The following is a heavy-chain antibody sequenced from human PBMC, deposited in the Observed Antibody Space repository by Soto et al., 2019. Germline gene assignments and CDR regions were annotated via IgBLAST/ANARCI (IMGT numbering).Heavy chain of an antibody. D-gene: IGHD3-16*01. V-gene: IGHV1-18*01. CDR2: ISPYNDYT. J-gene: IGHJ6*02. CDR1: GYTFIRYG. CDR3: ARGGYYDNSWGKLSHYGLDV. Sequence: QVPLAQSANEVKKPGASVRVSCKAAGYTFIRYGIAWVWQAPGQGLEWMGWISPYNDYTVYAQKFQGRVSMTADTSTXTXYXXLRGLKSDDTAVYYCARGGYYDNSWGKLSHYGLDVWGQGTSVSVSS.